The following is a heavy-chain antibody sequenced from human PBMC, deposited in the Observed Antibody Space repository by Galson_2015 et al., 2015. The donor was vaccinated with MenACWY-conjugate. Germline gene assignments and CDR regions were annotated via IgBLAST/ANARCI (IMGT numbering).Heavy chain of an antibody. D-gene: IGHD1-26*01. CDR2: ISPGDSNT. J-gene: IGHJ6*02. Sequence: QSGAEVKKPGESLQISCKGSGYSFTTYWIGWVRQLPGKGLEWMGLISPGDSNTRYSPAFQGQVTISADKPISTAYLQWNSLQASDTAMYYCARHPPGGRGMDVWGQGTTVTVSS. CDR3: ARHPPGGRGMDV. V-gene: IGHV5-51*01. CDR1: GYSFTTYW.